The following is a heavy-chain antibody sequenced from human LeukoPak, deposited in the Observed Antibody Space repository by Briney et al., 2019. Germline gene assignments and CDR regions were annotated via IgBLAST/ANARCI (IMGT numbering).Heavy chain of an antibody. V-gene: IGHV1-69*10. CDR2: IIPIFGIA. D-gene: IGHD3-22*01. Sequence: SVKVSCKASGGTFNIYAISWVRQAPGQGREWMGGIIPIFGIANYAQKFQGRVTITGDKSTSTAYMELSSLRSEDTAVYYCARESNYYDSSGYRYYYGMDVWGQGTTVTVSS. CDR3: ARESNYYDSSGYRYYYGMDV. J-gene: IGHJ6*02. CDR1: GGTFNIYA.